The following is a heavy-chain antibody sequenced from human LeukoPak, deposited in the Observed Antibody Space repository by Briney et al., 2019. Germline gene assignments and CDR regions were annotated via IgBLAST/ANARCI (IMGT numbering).Heavy chain of an antibody. CDR3: AKDRDKGNYYFDY. J-gene: IGHJ4*02. V-gene: IGHV3-30*02. CDR2: IRYDGSDK. D-gene: IGHD1-7*01. CDR1: GFTFSSYG. Sequence: PGGSLRLSCAASGFTFSSYGMHWVRQAPGKGLEWVAFIRYDGSDKDCVDSVKGRFTISRDNSKNTLYLQMNSLRAEDTAVYYCAKDRDKGNYYFDYWGQGTLVTVSS.